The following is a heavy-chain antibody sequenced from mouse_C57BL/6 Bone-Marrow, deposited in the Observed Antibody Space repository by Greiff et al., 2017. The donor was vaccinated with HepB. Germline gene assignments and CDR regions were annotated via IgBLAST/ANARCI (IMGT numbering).Heavy chain of an antibody. V-gene: IGHV1-42*01. D-gene: IGHD2-1*01. J-gene: IGHJ2*01. Sequence: EVQRVESGPELVKPGASVKISCKASGYSFTGYYMNWVKQSPEKSLEWIGEINPSTGGTTYNQKFKAKATLTVDKSSSTAYMQLKSLTSEDSAVYYCAGYGNFDYWGQGTTLTVSS. CDR1: GYSFTGYY. CDR3: AGYGNFDY. CDR2: INPSTGGT.